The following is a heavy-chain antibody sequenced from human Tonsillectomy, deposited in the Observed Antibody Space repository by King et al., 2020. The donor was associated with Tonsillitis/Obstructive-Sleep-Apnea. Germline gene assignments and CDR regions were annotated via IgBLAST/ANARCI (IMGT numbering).Heavy chain of an antibody. D-gene: IGHD3-16*01. J-gene: IGHJ2*01. CDR2: ISSSSTYT. CDR3: ARDRARSYAGQYWYFDL. V-gene: IGHV3-11*05. CDR1: GFTFSDYY. Sequence: VQLVESGGGLVKPGGSLRLSCAASGFTFSDYYMSWIRQAPGKGLEWVSYISSSSTYTDYADSVKGRFTISRDNAKNSLYLQMNNLRAEDTAVYYCARDRARSYAGQYWYFDLWRRGTLVTVSS.